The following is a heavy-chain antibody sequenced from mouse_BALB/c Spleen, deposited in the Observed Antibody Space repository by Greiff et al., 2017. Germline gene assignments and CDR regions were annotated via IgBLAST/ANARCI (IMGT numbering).Heavy chain of an antibody. V-gene: IGHV1-87*01. CDR3: ARRHYDYLDALDD. D-gene: IGHD2-4*01. J-gene: IGHJ4*01. CDR1: GYTFTSYW. CDR2: IYPGDGDT. Sequence: LEESGAELARPGASVKLSCKASGYTFTSYWMQWVKQRPGQGLEWIGAIYPGDGDTRYTQKFKGKATLAADKSSSTAYMQLSSLASEDSAVYYCARRHYDYLDALDDWGQGTSVTVSS.